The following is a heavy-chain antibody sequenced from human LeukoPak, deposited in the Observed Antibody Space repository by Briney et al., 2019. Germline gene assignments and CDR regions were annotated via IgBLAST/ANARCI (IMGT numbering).Heavy chain of an antibody. D-gene: IGHD2-15*01. CDR2: IYTSGST. V-gene: IGHV4-4*07. CDR1: GRSISSYY. Sequence: SETLSLTCTVSGRSISSYYWSWIRQPAGKGLEWIGRIYTSGSTNYNPSLKSRVTMSVDTSKNQFSLKLSSVTAADTAVYYCARDRCSGGSCYLAFDYWGQGTLVTVSS. J-gene: IGHJ4*02. CDR3: ARDRCSGGSCYLAFDY.